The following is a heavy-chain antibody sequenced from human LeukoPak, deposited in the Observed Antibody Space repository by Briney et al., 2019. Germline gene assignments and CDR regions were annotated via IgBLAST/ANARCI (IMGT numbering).Heavy chain of an antibody. CDR2: ISYDGSNK. CDR3: AKAHGYSGYGSFDY. J-gene: IGHJ4*02. D-gene: IGHD5-12*01. CDR1: GFTFSSYG. Sequence: GGSLRLSCAASGFTFSSYGMHWVRQAPGKGLEWVAVISYDGSNKYYADSVKGRFTISRDNSENTLYLQMNSLRAEDTAVYYCAKAHGYSGYGSFDYWGQGTLVTVSS. V-gene: IGHV3-30*18.